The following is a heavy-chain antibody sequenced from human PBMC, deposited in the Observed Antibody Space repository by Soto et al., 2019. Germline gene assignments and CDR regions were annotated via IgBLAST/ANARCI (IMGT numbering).Heavy chain of an antibody. CDR2: IYYSGST. CDR3: ARARIQRRSYYYYGMDV. V-gene: IGHV4-59*01. J-gene: IGHJ6*02. D-gene: IGHD5-18*01. Sequence: ASETLSLTCTVSGGSISSYYWSWIRQPPGKGLEWIGYIYYSGSTNYNPSLKSRVTISVDTSKNQFSLKLSSVTAADTAVYYCARARIQRRSYYYYGMDVWGQGTTVTV. CDR1: GGSISSYY.